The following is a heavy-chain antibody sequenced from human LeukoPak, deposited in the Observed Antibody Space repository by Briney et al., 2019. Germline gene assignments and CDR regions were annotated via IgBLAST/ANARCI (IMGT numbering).Heavy chain of an antibody. D-gene: IGHD3-22*01. CDR3: ARRDDSSGYHKIFDY. Sequence: SETLSLTCAVYGGSFSGYYWSWIRQPPGKGLEWIGEINHSGSTNYNPSLKSRVTISVDTSKNQFYLKLSSLTAADTAVYYCARRDDSSGYHKIFDYWGQGTLVTVSS. J-gene: IGHJ4*02. CDR2: INHSGST. V-gene: IGHV4-34*01. CDR1: GGSFSGYY.